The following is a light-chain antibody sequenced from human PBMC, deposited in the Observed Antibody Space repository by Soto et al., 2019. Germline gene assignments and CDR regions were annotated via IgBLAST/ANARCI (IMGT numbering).Light chain of an antibody. CDR2: GAS. CDR1: QSVSSSY. Sequence: EIVLTQSPGTLSLSPGERATLSCRASQSVSSSYLAWYQQKPGQAPRLLIYGASSRATGIPDRFRGSGSGTDFTLTISRLEPEDFAVYYCQQFGGSPHTFGQGTKLEIK. J-gene: IGKJ2*01. V-gene: IGKV3-20*01. CDR3: QQFGGSPHT.